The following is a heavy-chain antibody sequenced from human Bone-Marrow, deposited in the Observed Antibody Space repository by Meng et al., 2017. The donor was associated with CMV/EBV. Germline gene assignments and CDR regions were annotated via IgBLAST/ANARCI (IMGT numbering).Heavy chain of an antibody. D-gene: IGHD4-17*01. CDR1: GVSIRNYY. Sequence: LSLTCPVSGVSIRNYYWSWIRQSAGKGLEWIGRIYTTESTNYNPSLRSRVTMSVDTSKKQFSLRLGSVTAADTAVYYCARGLTVLDYWGQGTLVTVSS. CDR2: IYTTEST. CDR3: ARGLTVLDY. V-gene: IGHV4-4*07. J-gene: IGHJ4*02.